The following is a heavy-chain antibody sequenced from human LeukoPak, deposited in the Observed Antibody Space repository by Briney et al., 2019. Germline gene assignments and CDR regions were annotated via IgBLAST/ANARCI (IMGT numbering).Heavy chain of an antibody. CDR2: IIPILGIA. V-gene: IGHV1-69*04. CDR3: ASVIVRSVIGRGDAFEI. CDR1: GGTFSSYA. D-gene: IGHD3-10*01. J-gene: IGHJ3*02. Sequence: ASVKVSCKASGGTFSSYAISWVRQAPGQGLEWMGRIIPILGIANYAQKFQGRVTITADKSTSTAYMELSSLRSEDTAVYYCASVIVRSVIGRGDAFEIWGQGTMVTVSS.